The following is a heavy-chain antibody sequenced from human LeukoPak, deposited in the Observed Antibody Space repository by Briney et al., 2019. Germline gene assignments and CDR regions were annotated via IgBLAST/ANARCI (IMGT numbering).Heavy chain of an antibody. V-gene: IGHV1-18*01. CDR2: ISAYNGNT. D-gene: IGHD3-22*01. CDR1: GYTFTSYG. Sequence: ASVKVSCKASGYTFTSYGISGVRQAPGQGLEWMGWISAYNGNTNYPQKLQDRVTMTTDTSTSTAYMELRSLRSDYTAVYYCARESRYYYDSSDYYGNYYYYGRDVWGRGTTVTVSS. J-gene: IGHJ6*02. CDR3: ARESRYYYDSSDYYGNYYYYGRDV.